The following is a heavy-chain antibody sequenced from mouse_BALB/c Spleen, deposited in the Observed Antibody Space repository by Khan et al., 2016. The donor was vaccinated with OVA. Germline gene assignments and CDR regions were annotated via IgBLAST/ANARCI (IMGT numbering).Heavy chain of an antibody. CDR2: INPGSGGT. D-gene: IGHD3-2*02. Sequence: QVQLQQSGAELVMPGTSVKVSCKASGYAFSNYLIEWLKQRPGQGLEWIGVINPGSGGTKYNEKFKDKATLTADTSSSTAYMQLSSLTSDDSAVYFCSRSGYGFGAYWGPGTLVTVSA. CDR1: GYAFSNYL. V-gene: IGHV1-54*01. J-gene: IGHJ3*01. CDR3: SRSGYGFGAY.